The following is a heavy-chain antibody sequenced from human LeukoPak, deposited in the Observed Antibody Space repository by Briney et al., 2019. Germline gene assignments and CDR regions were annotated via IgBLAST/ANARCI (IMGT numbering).Heavy chain of an antibody. D-gene: IGHD3-22*01. V-gene: IGHV3-23*01. CDR1: GFDFNDFA. CDR3: AKDHVGIAMIVVVLDS. Sequence: GGSLRLSCAASGFDFNDFAMTWVRQAPGKGLEWASSMSGSGDTTQYAPSVKGRFTISRDNAKKTLYLEMNSLRVEDTAIYYCAKDHVGIAMIVVVLDSWGQGTLVTVSS. CDR2: MSGSGDTT. J-gene: IGHJ4*02.